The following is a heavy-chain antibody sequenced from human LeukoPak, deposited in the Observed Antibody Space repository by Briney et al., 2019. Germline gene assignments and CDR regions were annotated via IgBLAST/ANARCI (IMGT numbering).Heavy chain of an antibody. V-gene: IGHV3-30-3*01. Sequence: GGSLRLSCAASGFTFNAYTMNWVRQAPGKGLEWVAVISSDGGNKYSTDSVKGRFTISRDNSKNTVDLQMNSLRSEDTAVYYCSTLTSRGLSDSWGQGTLVTVSS. D-gene: IGHD4-11*01. CDR3: STLTSRGLSDS. J-gene: IGHJ4*02. CDR2: ISSDGGNK. CDR1: GFTFNAYT.